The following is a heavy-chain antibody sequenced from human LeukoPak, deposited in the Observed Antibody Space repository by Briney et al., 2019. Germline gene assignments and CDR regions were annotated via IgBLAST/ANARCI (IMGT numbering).Heavy chain of an antibody. J-gene: IGHJ4*02. CDR1: GFTFSNAW. V-gene: IGHV3-15*01. CDR3: TARSSVNNFFDY. D-gene: IGHD4-17*01. Sequence: GGSLRLSCAASGFTFSNAWLNWVRQAPGKGLEWVGRIKNKTHGGTPDYAAPVKGRFAISRDDSQSTLYLQMNSLKAEDTAVYYCTARSSVNNFFDYWGQGMLVTVSS. CDR2: IKNKTHGGTP.